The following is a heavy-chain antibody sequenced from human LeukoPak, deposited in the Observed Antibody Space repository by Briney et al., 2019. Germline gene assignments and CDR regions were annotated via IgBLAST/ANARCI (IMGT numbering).Heavy chain of an antibody. CDR2: IYPGDSDT. Sequence: GESLKISCKGSGYSFTSYWIGWVRQMPGKGLEWMGIIYPGDSDTRYSPSFQGQVTISADKSISTAYLQWSSLRASDTAMYYCARLATAGKVNFYYYYMDVWGKGTTVTVSS. CDR3: ARLATAGKVNFYYYYMDV. V-gene: IGHV5-51*01. CDR1: GYSFTSYW. D-gene: IGHD6-13*01. J-gene: IGHJ6*03.